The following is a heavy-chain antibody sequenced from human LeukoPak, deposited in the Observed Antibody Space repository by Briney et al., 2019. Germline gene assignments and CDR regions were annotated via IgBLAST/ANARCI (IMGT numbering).Heavy chain of an antibody. J-gene: IGHJ4*02. CDR3: ASTYCSSTSCLLDY. D-gene: IGHD2-2*01. CDR2: IYHSGST. Sequence: SETLSLTCTVSGGSISSGGYYWSWIRQPPGKGLEWIGYIYHSGSTYYNPSLKSRVTISVDRSKNQFSLKLSSVTAADTAVHYCASTYCSSTSCLLDYWGQGTLVTVSS. V-gene: IGHV4-30-2*01. CDR1: GGSISSGGYY.